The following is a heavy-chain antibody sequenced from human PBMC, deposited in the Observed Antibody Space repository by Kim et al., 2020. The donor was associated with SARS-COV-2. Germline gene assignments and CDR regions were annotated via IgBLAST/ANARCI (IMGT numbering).Heavy chain of an antibody. Sequence: ASVKVSCKASGYTFIDYYMYWVRQAPGQGLEWMGRINPNSGVTNYAQKFQGRVTMTRDTSISTAYMELTRLRSDDTAVYWCARYDYGGTDYWGQGTLVTVSS. CDR1: GYTFIDYY. CDR2: INPNSGVT. V-gene: IGHV1-2*06. D-gene: IGHD4-17*01. J-gene: IGHJ4*02. CDR3: ARYDYGGTDY.